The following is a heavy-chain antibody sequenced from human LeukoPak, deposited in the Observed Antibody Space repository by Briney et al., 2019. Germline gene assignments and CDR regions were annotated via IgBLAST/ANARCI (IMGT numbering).Heavy chain of an antibody. Sequence: PGRSLRLSCAASGFTFSSYAMHWVRQAPGKGLEWVAVISYDGSNKYYADSVKGQFTISRDNSKNTLYLQMNSLRAEDTAVYYCARDGIVVVVAATPGYYGTDVWGQGTTVTVSS. V-gene: IGHV3-30-3*01. CDR2: ISYDGSNK. J-gene: IGHJ6*02. CDR1: GFTFSSYA. D-gene: IGHD2-15*01. CDR3: ARDGIVVVVAATPGYYGTDV.